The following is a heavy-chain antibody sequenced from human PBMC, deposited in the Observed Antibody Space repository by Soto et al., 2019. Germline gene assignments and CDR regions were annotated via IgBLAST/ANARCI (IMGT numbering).Heavy chain of an antibody. CDR1: GGTFSSYA. J-gene: IGHJ3*02. CDR2: IIPIFGTA. Sequence: QVQLVQSGAEVKKPGSSVKVSCKASGGTFSSYAISWVRQAPGQGLAWLGGIIPIFGTANYAQKFQGRVTITADESTSTAYMELSSLRSEDTAVYYCAREVRGVIHDAFDIWGQGTMVTVSS. V-gene: IGHV1-69*01. CDR3: AREVRGVIHDAFDI. D-gene: IGHD3-10*01.